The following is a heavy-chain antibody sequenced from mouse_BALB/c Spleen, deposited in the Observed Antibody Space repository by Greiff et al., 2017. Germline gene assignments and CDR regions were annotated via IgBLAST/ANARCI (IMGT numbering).Heavy chain of an antibody. CDR3: TRFHY. V-gene: IGHV1-15*01. CDR2: IDPETGGT. Sequence: QVQLQQSGAELVRPGASVTLSCKASGYTFTDYEMHWVKQTPVHGLEWIGAIDPETGGTAYNQKFKGKATLTADKSSSTAYMELRSLTSEDSAVYYCTRFHYWGQGTTVTVSS. J-gene: IGHJ2*01. CDR1: GYTFTDYE.